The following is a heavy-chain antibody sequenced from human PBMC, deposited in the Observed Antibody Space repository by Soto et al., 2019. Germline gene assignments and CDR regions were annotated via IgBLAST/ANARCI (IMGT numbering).Heavy chain of an antibody. CDR3: AKDRGSSSEFDY. Sequence: EVQLVESGGGLVQPGRSLRLSCAASGFTFDDYAMHWVRQAPGKGLEWVSGISWNSGSIGYADSVKGRFTISRDNAKNSLYLQMNSLRAEDMALYYCAKDRGSSSEFDYWGQGTLVTVSS. V-gene: IGHV3-9*03. D-gene: IGHD6-6*01. J-gene: IGHJ4*02. CDR1: GFTFDDYA. CDR2: ISWNSGSI.